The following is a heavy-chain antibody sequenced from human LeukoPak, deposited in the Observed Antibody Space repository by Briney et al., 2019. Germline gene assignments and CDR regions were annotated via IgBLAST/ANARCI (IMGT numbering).Heavy chain of an antibody. Sequence: SVKVSCKASGGSFTSYAINWVRQAPGRGLEWMGRIIPMFRTPNYAQDFQDKVTITADDSTGTVYMELSSLRSEDTAVYYCARQVVVAARHHDAFDIWGQGTMVTVSS. J-gene: IGHJ3*02. D-gene: IGHD2-15*01. CDR1: GGSFTSYA. V-gene: IGHV1-69*13. CDR2: IIPMFRTP. CDR3: ARQVVVAARHHDAFDI.